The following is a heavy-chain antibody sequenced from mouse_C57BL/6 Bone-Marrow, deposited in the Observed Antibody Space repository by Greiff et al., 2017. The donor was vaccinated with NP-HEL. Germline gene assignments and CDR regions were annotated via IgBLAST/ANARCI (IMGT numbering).Heavy chain of an antibody. CDR2: INPGTGGT. CDR3: AREGQLRLYYFDY. J-gene: IGHJ2*01. V-gene: IGHV1-53*01. CDR1: GYTFTSYW. Sequence: QVQLQQPGTELVKPGASVTLSCKASGYTFTSYWMHWVKQRPGQGLEWIGNINPGTGGTNYNEKFKSKATLTVDKSSSTAYMQLSSLTSEDSAVYYCAREGQLRLYYFDYGGQGTTLTVSS. D-gene: IGHD3-2*02.